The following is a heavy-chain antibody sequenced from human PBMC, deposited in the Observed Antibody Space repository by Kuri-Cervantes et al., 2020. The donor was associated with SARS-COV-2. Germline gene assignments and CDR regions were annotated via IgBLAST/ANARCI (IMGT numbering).Heavy chain of an antibody. V-gene: IGHV5-10-1*01. J-gene: IGHJ4*02. Sequence: GESLKISCKGSGYSFTSYWISWVRQMPGKGLEWMGRIDPSDSYTNYSPFFQGHVTISADKSISTAYLQWSSLKASDTAMYYCARLAKMVRGVIGLDYWGQGTLVTVSS. CDR3: ARLAKMVRGVIGLDY. CDR2: IDPSDSYT. CDR1: GYSFTSYW. D-gene: IGHD3-10*01.